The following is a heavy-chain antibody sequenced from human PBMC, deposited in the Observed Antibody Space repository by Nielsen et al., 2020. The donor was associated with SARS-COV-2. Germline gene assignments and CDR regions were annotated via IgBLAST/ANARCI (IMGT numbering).Heavy chain of an antibody. J-gene: IGHJ2*01. CDR3: ATARWELLVPYWYFDL. Sequence: GGSLRLSCAASGFTFDDYAMHWVRQAPGKGLEWVSLISGDGGSTYYADSVKGRFTISRDNSKNSLYLQMNSLRTEDTALYYCATARWELLVPYWYFDLWGRGTLVTVSS. D-gene: IGHD1-26*01. CDR2: ISGDGGST. CDR1: GFTFDDYA. V-gene: IGHV3-43*02.